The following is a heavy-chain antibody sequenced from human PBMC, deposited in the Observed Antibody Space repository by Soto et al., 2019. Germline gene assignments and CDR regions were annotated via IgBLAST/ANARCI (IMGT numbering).Heavy chain of an antibody. CDR2: IDSDGSST. D-gene: IGHD4-17*01. CDR1: VFTFSNYW. CDR3: ASRNSVTTFDY. V-gene: IGHV3-74*01. J-gene: IGHJ4*02. Sequence: WGSLLLSCAASVFTFSNYWMYWVRQAPGKGLEWVSRIDSDGSSTSYADSVKGRFSISRDNAKNTLYLQMNTLRADDTAVYYCASRNSVTTFDYWGQGTLVTVSS.